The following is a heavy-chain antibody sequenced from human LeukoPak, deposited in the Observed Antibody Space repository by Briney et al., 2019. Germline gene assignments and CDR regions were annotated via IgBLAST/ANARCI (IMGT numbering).Heavy chain of an antibody. D-gene: IGHD6-13*01. CDR3: ARGPPGEAAAGGTFDY. CDR2: IYSGGST. J-gene: IGHJ4*02. CDR1: GFTVSSNY. Sequence: PGGSLRLSCAASGFTVSSNYMSWVRQAPGKGLEWVSLIYSGGSTYYADSVKGRFTISRDNSKNTLYLQMNSLRAEDTAVYYCARGPPGEAAAGGTFDYWGQGTLVTVSS. V-gene: IGHV3-66*01.